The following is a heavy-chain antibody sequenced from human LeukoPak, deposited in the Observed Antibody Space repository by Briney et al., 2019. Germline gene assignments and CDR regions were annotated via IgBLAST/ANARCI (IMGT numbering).Heavy chain of an antibody. Sequence: ASVKVSCKASGYTFTGYYMHWVRQAPGQGLEWMGWINPNSGGTNYAQKFQGRVTMTRDTSISTAYMELSRLRSDDTAVYHCARTNYGDYWFDPWGQGTLVTVSS. J-gene: IGHJ5*02. D-gene: IGHD4-17*01. CDR3: ARTNYGDYWFDP. V-gene: IGHV1-2*02. CDR2: INPNSGGT. CDR1: GYTFTGYY.